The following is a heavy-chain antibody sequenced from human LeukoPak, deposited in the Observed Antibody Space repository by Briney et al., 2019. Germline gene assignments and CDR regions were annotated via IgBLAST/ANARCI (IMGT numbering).Heavy chain of an antibody. V-gene: IGHV4-34*01. CDR3: ARGLDQYGSGSYYNDY. D-gene: IGHD3-10*01. J-gene: IGHJ4*02. CDR2: INHSGST. Sequence: SETLSLTCAVYGGSFSGYYWSWIRQPPGKGLEWIGEINHSGSTNYNPSLKSRVTISVDTSKNQFSLKLSSVTAADTAVYYCARGLDQYGSGSYYNDYWGQGTVVTVSS. CDR1: GGSFSGYY.